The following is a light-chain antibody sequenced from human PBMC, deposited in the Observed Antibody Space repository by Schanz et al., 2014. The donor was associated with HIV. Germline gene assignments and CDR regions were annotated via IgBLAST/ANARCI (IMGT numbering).Light chain of an antibody. Sequence: QSVLTQPPSASGTPGQRVTISCSGSSSNIGSNDVTWYQHLPGTAPKLLIHSSYHRPSGVPDRFSGSTSDTSASLAISGLQSEDEADYYCAAWDDNLDGWVFGGGTKLTVL. V-gene: IGLV1-44*01. CDR1: SSNIGSND. CDR2: SSY. J-gene: IGLJ3*02. CDR3: AAWDDNLDGWV.